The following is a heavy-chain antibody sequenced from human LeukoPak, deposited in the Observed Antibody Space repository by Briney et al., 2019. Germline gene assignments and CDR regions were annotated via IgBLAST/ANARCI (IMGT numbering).Heavy chain of an antibody. J-gene: IGHJ4*02. CDR1: GYTFTSYA. V-gene: IGHV1-3*01. Sequence: GASVKVSCKASGYTFTSYAMHWVRQAPGQRLEWMGWINAGNGNTKYSQKFQGRVTITRDTSASTAYMELSSLRSEDTAVYYCARDRGSVVAAIRYYFDYWGQGTLATVSS. CDR3: ARDRGSVVAAIRYYFDY. D-gene: IGHD2-15*01. CDR2: INAGNGNT.